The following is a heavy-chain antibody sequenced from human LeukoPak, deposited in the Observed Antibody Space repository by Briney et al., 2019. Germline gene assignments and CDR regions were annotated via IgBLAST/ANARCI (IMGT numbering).Heavy chain of an antibody. V-gene: IGHV3-23*01. Sequence: GGSLRLSCAASGFTFSSYAMSWVRQAPGKGLEWVSAISGSGGSTYYADSVKGRFAISRDNSKNTLYLQMNSLRAEDTAVYYCAKTLGYCTNGVCVGYFDYWGQGTLVTVSS. J-gene: IGHJ4*02. CDR1: GFTFSSYA. CDR3: AKTLGYCTNGVCVGYFDY. D-gene: IGHD2-8*01. CDR2: ISGSGGST.